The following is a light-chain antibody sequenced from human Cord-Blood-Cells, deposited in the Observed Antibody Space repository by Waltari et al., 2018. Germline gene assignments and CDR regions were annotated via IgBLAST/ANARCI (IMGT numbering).Light chain of an antibody. CDR3: SSYTSSSTLV. V-gene: IGLV2-14*04. Sequence: PGQSITISCTGTSSDVGGYNYVSWYQQHPGKAPKLMIYDVSNRPSGVSNRFSGSKSGNTASLTISGLQAEDEADYYSSSYTSSSTLVFGGGTKLTVL. CDR1: SSDVGGYNY. CDR2: DVS. J-gene: IGLJ2*01.